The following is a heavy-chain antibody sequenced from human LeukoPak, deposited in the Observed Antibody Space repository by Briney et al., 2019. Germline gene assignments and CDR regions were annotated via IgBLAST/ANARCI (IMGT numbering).Heavy chain of an antibody. J-gene: IGHJ6*02. D-gene: IGHD1-1*01. CDR1: GGTFSSYA. V-gene: IGHV1-69*13. Sequence: SVKVSCKASGGTFSSYAISWVRQAPGQGLEWMGGIIPIFGTANYAQKFQGRVTITADESTSTAYMELSSLRSEDTAVCYCVSGTTGYYYYYGMDVWGQGTTVTISS. CDR2: IIPIFGTA. CDR3: VSGTTGYYYYYGMDV.